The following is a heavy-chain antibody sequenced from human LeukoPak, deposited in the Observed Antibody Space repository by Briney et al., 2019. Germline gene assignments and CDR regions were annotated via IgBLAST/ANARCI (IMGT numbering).Heavy chain of an antibody. V-gene: IGHV1-69*13. CDR3: ARDPHYYDSSGYTDY. Sequence: SVKVSCKASGGTFSSYAISWVRQAPGQGLEWMGGIIPIFGTANYAQEFQGRVTITADESTSTAYMELSSLRSEDTAVYYCARDPHYYDSSGYTDYWGQGTLVTVSS. CDR1: GGTFSSYA. J-gene: IGHJ4*02. D-gene: IGHD3-22*01. CDR2: IIPIFGTA.